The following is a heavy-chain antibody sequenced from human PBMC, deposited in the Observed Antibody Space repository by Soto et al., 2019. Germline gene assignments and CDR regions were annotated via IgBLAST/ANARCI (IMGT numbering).Heavy chain of an antibody. CDR1: GFTFGDYA. Sequence: PGGSLRLSCTASGFTFGDYAMSWVRQAPGKGLEWVANIKQDGSEKYYVDSVKGRITISRDNAKNSLYLQMNSLRAEDTAVYYCARDQYYYDSSGRYYFDYWGQGTLVTVSS. J-gene: IGHJ4*02. CDR3: ARDQYYYDSSGRYYFDY. V-gene: IGHV3-7*01. D-gene: IGHD3-22*01. CDR2: IKQDGSEK.